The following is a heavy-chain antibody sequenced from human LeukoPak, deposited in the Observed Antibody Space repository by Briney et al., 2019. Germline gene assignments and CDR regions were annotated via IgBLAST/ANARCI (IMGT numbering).Heavy chain of an antibody. CDR1: GFTFSSYG. J-gene: IGHJ4*02. CDR3: AKAGVLLWFGEPPPRFDY. D-gene: IGHD3-10*01. Sequence: PGGSLRLSCAASGFTFSSYGMHWVRQAPGKRLEWVAFIRYDGSNKYYADSVKGRFTISRDNSKNTLYLQMNSLRAEDTAVYYCAKAGVLLWFGEPPPRFDYWGQGTLVTVSS. CDR2: IRYDGSNK. V-gene: IGHV3-30*02.